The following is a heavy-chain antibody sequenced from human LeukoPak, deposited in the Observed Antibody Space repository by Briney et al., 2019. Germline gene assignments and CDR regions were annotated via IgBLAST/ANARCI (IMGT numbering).Heavy chain of an antibody. CDR1: GASIISANYY. J-gene: IGHJ5*02. V-gene: IGHV4-39*01. Sequence: SETLSLTCTVSGASIISANYYWNWIRQPPGKGLEWIGSIYYSGSTYYNPSLKSRVTISVDTSKNQFSLKLSSVTAADTAVYYCARQSRPPVITFGGVIADRGFDPWGQGTLVTVSS. D-gene: IGHD3-16*02. CDR3: ARQSRPPVITFGGVIADRGFDP. CDR2: IYYSGST.